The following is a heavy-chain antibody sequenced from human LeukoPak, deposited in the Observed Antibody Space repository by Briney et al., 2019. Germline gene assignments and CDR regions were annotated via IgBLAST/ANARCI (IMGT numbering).Heavy chain of an antibody. CDR1: GGSFSGYY. V-gene: IGHV4-34*01. CDR2: IYHSGSS. J-gene: IGHJ5*02. Sequence: PSETLSLTCAVYGGSFSGYYWSWIRQPPGKGLEWIGEIYHSGSSNYNPSLKSRVTISVDKSKNQLSLKLSSVTAADMAVYYCARLPDPWGQGTLVTVSS. CDR3: ARLPDP.